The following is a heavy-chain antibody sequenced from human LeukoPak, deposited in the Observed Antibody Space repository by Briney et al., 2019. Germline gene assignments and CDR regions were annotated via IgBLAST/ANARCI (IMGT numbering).Heavy chain of an antibody. J-gene: IGHJ4*02. V-gene: IGHV3-49*04. CDR1: GFTFGDYA. CDR2: IRSKVYGGTP. Sequence: GGSLRLSCTASGFTFGDYAMTWVRQAPGKGLEWVGFIRSKVYGGTPEYAASVKGRFTISRDDSQGIAYLQMNSLKTEDTAVYYCTRDQTPYYWGQGTMVTVSS. CDR3: TRDQTPYY.